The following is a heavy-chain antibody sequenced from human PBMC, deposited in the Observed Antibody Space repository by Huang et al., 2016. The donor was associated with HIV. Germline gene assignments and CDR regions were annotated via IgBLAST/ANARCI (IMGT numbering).Heavy chain of an antibody. Sequence: QIQLMQSGPELKQPGASVKVSCTASGYTFTCYGITWVRQAPGQGPERRGWIRGSSGDTENAQKFQGRVTLTTDTATNIAYMELRSLRSDDTAKYYWARDPKYHRIGYYRQRRGIDIWGQGTTVIVSS. J-gene: IGHJ3*02. D-gene: IGHD3-22*01. V-gene: IGHV1-18*01. CDR3: ARDPKYHRIGYYRQRRGIDI. CDR2: IRGSSGDT. CDR1: GYTFTCYG.